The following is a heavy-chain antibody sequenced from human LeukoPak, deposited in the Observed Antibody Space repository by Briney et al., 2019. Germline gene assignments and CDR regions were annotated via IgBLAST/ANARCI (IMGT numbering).Heavy chain of an antibody. Sequence: GGSLRLSCAASGFTFSSYAMYWVRQAPGKGLEWVSGIFGSGGSTHYADSVKGRFTISRDNSKNTVYLQMNSLRAEDTAVYYCAKTTTGYSSGRFPGWPVDYWGQGTLVTVSP. J-gene: IGHJ4*02. CDR3: AKTTTGYSSGRFPGWPVDY. CDR1: GFTFSSYA. D-gene: IGHD6-19*01. CDR2: IFGSGGST. V-gene: IGHV3-23*01.